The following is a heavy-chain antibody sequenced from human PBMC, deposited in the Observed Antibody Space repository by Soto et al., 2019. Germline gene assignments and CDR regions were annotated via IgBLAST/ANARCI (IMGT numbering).Heavy chain of an antibody. CDR3: ARVGWLGYSSSWYYFDY. V-gene: IGHV3-23*01. J-gene: IGHJ4*02. CDR1: GFTFSSYA. D-gene: IGHD6-13*01. CDR2: IGGSGGGT. Sequence: GGSLRLSCAASGFTFSSYALNWVRQAPGKGLEWVSGIGGSGGGTYYADSVKGRFTISRDKSKNTLYLQMDSLRVEDTAVYYCARVGWLGYSSSWYYFDYWGQGTLVTVSS.